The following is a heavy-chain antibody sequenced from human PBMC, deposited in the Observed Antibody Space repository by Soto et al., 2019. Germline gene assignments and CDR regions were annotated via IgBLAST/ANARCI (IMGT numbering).Heavy chain of an antibody. CDR1: GFTFSSYA. CDR3: AKRSSSSTFDY. Sequence: EVQVLESGGGLVQPGASLRLSCAASGFTFSSYAMSWVRQAPGKGLEWVSVISGSDDSTYYADSVKGRFTISRDNSKNTLYLQMNSLRAEDTAVYYCAKRSSSSTFDYWGQGTLVTVSS. J-gene: IGHJ4*02. D-gene: IGHD6-6*01. CDR2: ISGSDDST. V-gene: IGHV3-23*01.